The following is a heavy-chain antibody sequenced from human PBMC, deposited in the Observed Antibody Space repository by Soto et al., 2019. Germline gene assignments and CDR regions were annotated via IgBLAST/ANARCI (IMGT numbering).Heavy chain of an antibody. CDR1: GFTFSSYW. V-gene: IGHV3-7*03. CDR3: ARILCSSTSCYVDY. Sequence: GGSLRLSCAASGFTFSSYWMSWVRQAPGKGLEWVANIKQDGSEKYYVDSVKGRFTISRDNAKNSLYLQMNSLRAEDTAVYYCARILCSSTSCYVDYWGQGTLVTVSS. CDR2: IKQDGSEK. D-gene: IGHD2-2*01. J-gene: IGHJ4*02.